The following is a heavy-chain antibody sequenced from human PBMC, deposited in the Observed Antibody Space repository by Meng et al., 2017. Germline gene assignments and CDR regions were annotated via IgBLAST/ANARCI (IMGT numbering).Heavy chain of an antibody. D-gene: IGHD7-27*01. CDR1: AGTFSSYA. CDR3: ASNDGTGHRTGGDY. Sequence: LVQLGAEVKRPGSSVEVSCTASAGTFSSYASCWVRRAPGQGLEWMGGISAIFGTANYAQKSQGRVRITADESTSKAYMELSSLRSEATAVYNCASNDGTGHRTGGDYWGQGTLVTVSS. CDR2: ISAIFGTA. V-gene: IGHV1-69*01. J-gene: IGHJ4*02.